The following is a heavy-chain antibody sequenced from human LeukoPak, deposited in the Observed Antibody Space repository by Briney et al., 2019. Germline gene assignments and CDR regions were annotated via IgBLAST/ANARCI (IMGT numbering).Heavy chain of an antibody. V-gene: IGHV1-69*04. CDR1: GGTFSSYA. CDR3: AAVLSPRGDAFDI. Sequence: AASVKVSCKASGGTFSSYAISWVRQAPGQGLEWMGRIIPILGIANYAQKFQGRVTITADKSTSTAYMELSSLRSEDTAVYYCAAVLSPRGDAFDIWGQGTMVTVSS. CDR2: IIPILGIA. D-gene: IGHD3-10*01. J-gene: IGHJ3*02.